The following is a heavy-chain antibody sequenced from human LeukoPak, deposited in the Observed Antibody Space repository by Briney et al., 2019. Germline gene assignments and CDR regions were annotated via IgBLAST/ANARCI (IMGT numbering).Heavy chain of an antibody. J-gene: IGHJ6*03. CDR2: ISGGGGST. CDR1: GLTFSSYA. D-gene: IGHD2-2*01. Sequence: GGSLRLSCAASGLTFSSYAMSWVRQAPGKGLEWVSAISGGGGSTYYAESVEGRFTISRDTSKNTLYLQMTSLRAEDTAVYYCAKNQLPPNYYYYYYMDGWGKGTTVTVSS. V-gene: IGHV3-23*01. CDR3: AKNQLPPNYYYYYYMDG.